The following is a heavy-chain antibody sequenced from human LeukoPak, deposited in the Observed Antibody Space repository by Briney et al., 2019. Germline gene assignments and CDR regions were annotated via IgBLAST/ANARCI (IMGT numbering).Heavy chain of an antibody. D-gene: IGHD3-3*01. CDR2: INHSGST. Sequence: PSETLSLTCAVYGGSFSGYYWSWIRQPPGKGLEWIGEINHSGSTNYNPSLKSRVTISVDTSKNQFSLKLSSVTAADTAVYYCARAPFGVVTPNWFDPWGQGTLVTVSS. V-gene: IGHV4-34*01. J-gene: IGHJ5*02. CDR3: ARAPFGVVTPNWFDP. CDR1: GGSFSGYY.